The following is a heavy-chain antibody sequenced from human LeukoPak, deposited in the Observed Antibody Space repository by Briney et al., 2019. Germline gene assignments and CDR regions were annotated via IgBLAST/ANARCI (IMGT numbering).Heavy chain of an antibody. CDR3: AKFLPTHIVVANYYFDY. J-gene: IGHJ4*02. Sequence: GGSLRLSCASSGFTFSTYAMSWVRQAPGKGLEWVSTMSGSGASTYYGDSVKGRFTISRDNSKNTLHLQMNSLRAEDTAVYYCAKFLPTHIVVANYYFDYWGQGTLVTVSS. V-gene: IGHV3-23*01. CDR2: MSGSGAST. CDR1: GFTFSTYA. D-gene: IGHD2-21*01.